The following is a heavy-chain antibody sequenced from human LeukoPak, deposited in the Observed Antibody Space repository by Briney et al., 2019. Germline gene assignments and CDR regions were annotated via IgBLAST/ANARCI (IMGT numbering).Heavy chain of an antibody. D-gene: IGHD3-10*01. CDR1: GFIFSSYS. Sequence: GGSLRLSCAASGFIFSSYSMNWVRQAPGNGLEWVSSISSSSTYIYYADSVKGRFTISRDNAKNSLYLQMYSLRAEDTAEYYCARDRDMNYFDYWGQGTLVTVSS. CDR3: ARDRDMNYFDY. CDR2: ISSSSTYI. V-gene: IGHV3-21*01. J-gene: IGHJ4*02.